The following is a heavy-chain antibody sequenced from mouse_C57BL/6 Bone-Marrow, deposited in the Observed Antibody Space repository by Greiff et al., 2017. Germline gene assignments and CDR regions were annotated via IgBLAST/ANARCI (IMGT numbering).Heavy chain of an antibody. CDR3: ARGGDYYGSSSYWYFDV. J-gene: IGHJ1*03. D-gene: IGHD1-1*01. Sequence: VQLQQPGAELVMPGASVKLSCKASGYTFTSYWMHWVKQRPGQGLEWIGEIDPSDSYTNYTQKFKGKSTLTVDQSSSTAYMQLSSLTSEDSAVYYCARGGDYYGSSSYWYFDVWGTGTTVTVSS. CDR2: IDPSDSYT. V-gene: IGHV1-69*01. CDR1: GYTFTSYW.